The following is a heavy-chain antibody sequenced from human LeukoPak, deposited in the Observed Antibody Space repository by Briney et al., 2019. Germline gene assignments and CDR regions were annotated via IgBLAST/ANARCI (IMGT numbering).Heavy chain of an antibody. D-gene: IGHD3-9*01. V-gene: IGHV3-30*02. CDR2: IRYDGSIK. J-gene: IGHJ4*02. CDR3: ANGPQYNTLTGYYKVRSHLDY. Sequence: GGSLRLSCAASGFAFSNYGMQWVRQAPGKGLEWVAFIRYDGSIKHYADSVKGRFTISRDNSKNTLYLQMNSLRAEDTAVYYCANGPQYNTLTGYYKVRSHLDYWGQGTLVTVSS. CDR1: GFAFSNYG.